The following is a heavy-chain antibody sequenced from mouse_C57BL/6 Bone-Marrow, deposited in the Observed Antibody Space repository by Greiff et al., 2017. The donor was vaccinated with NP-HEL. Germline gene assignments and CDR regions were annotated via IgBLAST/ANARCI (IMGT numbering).Heavy chain of an antibody. D-gene: IGHD1-1*01. CDR2: INPSTGGT. V-gene: IGHV1-42*01. CDR1: GYSFTGYC. J-gene: IGHJ2*01. Sequence: DVHLVESGPELVKPGASVKLSCKASGYSFTGYCMNWVKQSPEKSLEWIGEINPSTGGTTYNQTFKAKATLTADKSSSTAYLQLTSLTSEDSAVYYCARAGAVEFDFGGRG. CDR3: ARAGAVEFDF.